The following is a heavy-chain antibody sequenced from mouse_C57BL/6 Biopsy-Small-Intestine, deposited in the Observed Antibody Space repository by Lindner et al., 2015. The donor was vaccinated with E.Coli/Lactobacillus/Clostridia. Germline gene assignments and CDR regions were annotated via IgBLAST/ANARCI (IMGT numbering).Heavy chain of an antibody. CDR3: ARLRRIYYAMDY. CDR1: GYAFSSYW. J-gene: IGHJ4*01. D-gene: IGHD2-12*01. V-gene: IGHV1-80*01. Sequence: VQLQESGAELVKPGASVKISCKASGYAFSSYWMNWVKQRPGKGLEWIGQIYPGDGDTNYNGKFKGKATLTVDTSSSTAYMELHSLTSEDSAVYFCARLRRIYYAMDYWGQGTSVTVSS. CDR2: IYPGDGDT.